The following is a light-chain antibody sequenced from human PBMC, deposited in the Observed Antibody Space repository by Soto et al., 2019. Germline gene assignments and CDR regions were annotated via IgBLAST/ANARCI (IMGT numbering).Light chain of an antibody. CDR2: AAS. CDR3: QQYGSSLFT. CDR1: QSVSSSY. Sequence: EIVLTQSPGTLSLSPGERATLSCRASQSVSSSYLAWYQQKPGQAPRLLSYAASSRATGIPDRFSGSGSGTAFTLTISRLEPEDFAVYYCQQYGSSLFTFGPGTKVDIK. J-gene: IGKJ3*01. V-gene: IGKV3-20*01.